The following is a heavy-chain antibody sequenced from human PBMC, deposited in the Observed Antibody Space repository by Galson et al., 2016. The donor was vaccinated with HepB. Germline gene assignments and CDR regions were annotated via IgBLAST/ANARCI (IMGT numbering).Heavy chain of an antibody. CDR1: GFSISTYS. CDR3: ARDVFEENYYFDC. Sequence: SLRLSCAASGFSISTYSMNWVRQAPGKGLEWVSYISSSSRTKYYADSVKGRFTISRDNAKNSLSLQMNSLRDEDTAVYYCARDVFEENYYFDCWGQGTLVTVSS. J-gene: IGHJ4*02. V-gene: IGHV3-48*02. D-gene: IGHD3-9*01. CDR2: ISSSSRTK.